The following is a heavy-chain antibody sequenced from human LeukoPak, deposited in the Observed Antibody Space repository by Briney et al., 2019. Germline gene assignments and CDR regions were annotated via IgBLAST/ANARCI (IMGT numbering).Heavy chain of an antibody. V-gene: IGHV3-21*01. D-gene: IGHD2-2*01. CDR3: ARRDIVVVPAEYYYYGMDV. CDR2: ITTTSSHI. CDR1: GFTFSSYS. J-gene: IGHJ6*02. Sequence: GGSLRLSCAASGFTFSSYSMNWVRQAPGKGLEWVSSITTTSSHIYYADSVKGRFTISRDNARNSLYLQMSSLRAEDTAVYYCARRDIVVVPAEYYYYGMDVWGQGTTVTVSS.